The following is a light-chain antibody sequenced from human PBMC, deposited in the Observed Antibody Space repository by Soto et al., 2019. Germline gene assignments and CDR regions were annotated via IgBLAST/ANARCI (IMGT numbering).Light chain of an antibody. V-gene: IGKV3-20*01. CDR2: GAS. J-gene: IGKJ1*01. CDR1: QSVDSTY. CDR3: QQYGGSVPWT. Sequence: ELVLTQSPVTLSLSPGERATLSCGASQSVDSTYLAWYQQKPGQAPNLLIYGASSRATGIPDRFTGSGSGTDFTLTITRLEPEDFAVYHCQQYGGSVPWTFGQVTKVDIK.